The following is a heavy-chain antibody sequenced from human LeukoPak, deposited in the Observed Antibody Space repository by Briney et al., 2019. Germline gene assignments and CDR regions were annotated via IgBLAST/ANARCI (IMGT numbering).Heavy chain of an antibody. D-gene: IGHD6-6*01. J-gene: IGHJ6*03. Sequence: GGSLRLSCAASGFTFSSYSMNWVRQAPGKGLEWVSYISSSSSTIYYADSVKGRFTISRDNAKNSLYLQMNSLRAEDTAVYYCAKTPGREAAPPPYYYYMDVWGKGTTVTVSS. CDR3: AKTPGREAAPPPYYYYMDV. V-gene: IGHV3-48*01. CDR1: GFTFSSYS. CDR2: ISSSSSTI.